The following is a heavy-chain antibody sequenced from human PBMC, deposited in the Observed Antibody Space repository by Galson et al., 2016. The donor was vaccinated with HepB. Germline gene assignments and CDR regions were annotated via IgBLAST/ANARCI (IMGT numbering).Heavy chain of an antibody. CDR1: GFTFSDNY. CDR2: ITGTGGGT. J-gene: IGHJ6*02. V-gene: IGHV3-23*01. D-gene: IGHD1-7*01. Sequence: SLRLSCAASGFTFSDNYMSWIRQAPGKGLEWISGITGTGGGTYYADSVKGRFTISRDTSKNTLFLQLSSLRVEDTAVYYCAKDHTGSTVGWSDGMDVWGQGTRVTVSS. CDR3: AKDHTGSTVGWSDGMDV.